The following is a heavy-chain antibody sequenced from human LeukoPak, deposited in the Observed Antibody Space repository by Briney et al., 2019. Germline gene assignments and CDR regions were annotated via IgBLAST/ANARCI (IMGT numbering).Heavy chain of an antibody. V-gene: IGHV3-48*04. J-gene: IGHJ6*02. Sequence: GGSLRLSCAASGFTFSSYSMNWVRQAAGKGLEGVSYISSSSSTIYYADSVKGRFTISRDNAKNSLYLQMNRLRAEDTAVYYCARLGLPAALYYYYYGMDVWGQGTTVTVSS. CDR2: ISSSSSTI. D-gene: IGHD2-2*01. CDR1: GFTFSSYS. CDR3: ARLGLPAALYYYYYGMDV.